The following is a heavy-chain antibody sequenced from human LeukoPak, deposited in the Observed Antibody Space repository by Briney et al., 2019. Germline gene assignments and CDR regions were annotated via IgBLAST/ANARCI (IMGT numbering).Heavy chain of an antibody. CDR2: INPNTGGP. J-gene: IGHJ4*02. Sequence: ASVKVSCKASGYTFTSYYMHWVRQAPGQGLEWMGWINPNTGGPNYAQKFQGRVTMTRDTSVTTAYMELSRLKSDDTAVYYCARVDSTGWYLFYWGQGTLVTVSS. CDR1: GYTFTSYY. V-gene: IGHV1-2*02. CDR3: ARVDSTGWYLFY. D-gene: IGHD6-19*01.